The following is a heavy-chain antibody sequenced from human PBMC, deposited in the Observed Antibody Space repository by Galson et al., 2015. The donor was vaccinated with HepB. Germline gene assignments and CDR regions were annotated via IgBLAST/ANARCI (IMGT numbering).Heavy chain of an antibody. V-gene: IGHV3-30*04. CDR2: ISYDGSNK. D-gene: IGHD5-18*01. CDR1: GFTFSSYA. CDR3: ARDPDEWGIQLWSFDY. J-gene: IGHJ4*02. Sequence: SLRLSCAASGFTFSSYAMHWVRQAPGKGLEWVAVISYDGSNKYYADSVKGRFTISRDNSKNTLYLQMNSLRAEDTAVYYCARDPDEWGIQLWSFDYWGQRTLATVSS.